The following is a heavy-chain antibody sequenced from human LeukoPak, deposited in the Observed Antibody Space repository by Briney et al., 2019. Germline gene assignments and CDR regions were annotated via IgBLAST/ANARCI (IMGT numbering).Heavy chain of an antibody. V-gene: IGHV4-38-2*02. Sequence: SETLSLTCTVSGYSISSGYYWGWIRQPPGKGLEWIGSIYHSGSTYYNPSLKSRVTISVDTSKNQFSLKLSSVTAADTAVYYCARSRFYDILTGYSANWFDPWGQGTLVTVSS. CDR2: IYHSGST. D-gene: IGHD3-9*01. CDR1: GYSISSGYY. CDR3: ARSRFYDILTGYSANWFDP. J-gene: IGHJ5*02.